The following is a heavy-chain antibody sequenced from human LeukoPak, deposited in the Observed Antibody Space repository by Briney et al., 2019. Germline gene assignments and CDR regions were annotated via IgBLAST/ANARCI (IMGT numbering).Heavy chain of an antibody. D-gene: IGHD6-6*01. CDR2: ISSSSSYI. CDR1: GFTFSSYS. J-gene: IGHJ5*02. V-gene: IGHV3-21*05. Sequence: PGGSLRLSCAASGFTFSSYSMNWVRQAPGKGLEWVSYISSSSSYIYYADSVKGRFTISRDNAKNSLYLQMNSLRAEDTAVYYCARVLSIAAPGFDPWGQGTLVTVSS. CDR3: ARVLSIAAPGFDP.